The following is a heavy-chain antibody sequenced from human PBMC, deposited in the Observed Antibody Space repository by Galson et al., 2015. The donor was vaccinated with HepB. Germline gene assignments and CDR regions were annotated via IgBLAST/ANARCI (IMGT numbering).Heavy chain of an antibody. CDR1: GYTFTSYG. Sequence: SVKVSCKASGYTFTSYGISWVRQAPGQGLEWMGWISAYNGNTNYAQKLQGRVTMTTDMSTSTAYMELSSLRSEDTAVYYCAADRYSSSSKGFVSDYWGQGTLVTVSS. V-gene: IGHV1-18*01. D-gene: IGHD6-6*01. CDR2: ISAYNGNT. CDR3: AADRYSSSSKGFVSDY. J-gene: IGHJ4*02.